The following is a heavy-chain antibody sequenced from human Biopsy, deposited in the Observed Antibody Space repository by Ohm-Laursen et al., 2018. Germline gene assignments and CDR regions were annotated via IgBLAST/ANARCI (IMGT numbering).Heavy chain of an antibody. D-gene: IGHD3-16*01. J-gene: IGHJ3*01. V-gene: IGHV1-2*02. CDR2: ISPNSGGT. Sequence: GASVKVSCKGSGYAVNDYFLHWLRQAPGQGPEWMGWISPNSGGTNYAQKFQGRVTMTTDTSTSTVYLELRRLISDDTAVYYCARDIMNRLAGLVARSDVFDVWGQGTLVTVSS. CDR1: GYAVNDYF. CDR3: ARDIMNRLAGLVARSDVFDV.